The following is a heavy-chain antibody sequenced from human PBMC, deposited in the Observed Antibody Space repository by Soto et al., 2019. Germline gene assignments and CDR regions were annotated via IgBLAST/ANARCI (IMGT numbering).Heavy chain of an antibody. V-gene: IGHV1-46*02. J-gene: IGHJ4*01. CDR3: ATVRTVMYTGVQYYLAY. CDR2: INPSSGTT. D-gene: IGHD3-16*01. Sequence: ASVKVSCKASGYTFNNYHMHWVRQAPGQGLEWMGIINPSSGTTTYAQKFQGRVNMTRDTSTTTVYMELSSLTSGDTAVYYCATVRTVMYTGVQYYLAYWG. CDR1: GYTFNNYH.